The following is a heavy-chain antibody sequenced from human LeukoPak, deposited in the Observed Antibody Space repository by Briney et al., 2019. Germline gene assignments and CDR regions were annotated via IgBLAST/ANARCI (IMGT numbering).Heavy chain of an antibody. J-gene: IGHJ4*02. Sequence: SETLSLTCTVSGDSISTYYWSWIRQPPGTGLEWIGYIYYRVTSDYNPSLKSRVTMSVDMSTRQISLKLSSVTAADTAVYYCARAVGGDGSGSLWGRGTLVTVSS. CDR3: ARAVGGDGSGSL. D-gene: IGHD3-10*01. CDR1: GDSISTYY. CDR2: IYYRVTS. V-gene: IGHV4-59*01.